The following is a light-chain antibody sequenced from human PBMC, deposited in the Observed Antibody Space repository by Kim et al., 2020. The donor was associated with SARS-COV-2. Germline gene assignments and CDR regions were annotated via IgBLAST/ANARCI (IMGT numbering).Light chain of an antibody. CDR1: NNDVGSHDL. Sequence: QSALTQPASVSASPGQSITISCSGTNNDVGSHDLVSWYQHHPGTAPKLVIYGDNQRPSGVSSRFSGSKSGNTASLTISGLQPEDEADYHCCSHANGGTWVFGGGTQLTVL. J-gene: IGLJ3*02. CDR3: CSHANGGTWV. CDR2: GDN. V-gene: IGLV2-23*01.